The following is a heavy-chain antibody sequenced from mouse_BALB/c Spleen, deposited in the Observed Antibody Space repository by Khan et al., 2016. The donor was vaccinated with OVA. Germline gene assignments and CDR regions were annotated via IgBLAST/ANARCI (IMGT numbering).Heavy chain of an antibody. D-gene: IGHD3-1*01. Sequence: VQLQQSGTELVRPGALVKLSCKASGFNIKDYYMHWVKQRPEQGLEWIGWIDPENDNTIYDPKFQGKANITADTSSNTTYLQLSSLTSVETAVYYRASSGYEAWRAYWGQGSGVTVSA. CDR1: GFNIKDYY. CDR3: ASSGYEAWRAY. V-gene: IGHV14-1*02. J-gene: IGHJ3*01. CDR2: IDPENDNT.